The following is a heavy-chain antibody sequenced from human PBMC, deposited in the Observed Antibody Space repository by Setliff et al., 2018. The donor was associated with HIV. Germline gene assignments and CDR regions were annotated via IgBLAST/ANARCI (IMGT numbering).Heavy chain of an antibody. CDR1: GFTFTNYA. CDR2: INVDSGNT. V-gene: IGHV1-3*03. Sequence: ASVKVSCKASGFTFTNYAIHWVRQAPGQRLEWMGWINVDSGNTKYLQDLQGRVTITKDRSASTAYMELSSLRSEDTAVYYCTRQTYYYGSGRYFPPDYWGQGTLVTVSS. CDR3: TRQTYYYGSGRYFPPDY. D-gene: IGHD3-10*01. J-gene: IGHJ4*02.